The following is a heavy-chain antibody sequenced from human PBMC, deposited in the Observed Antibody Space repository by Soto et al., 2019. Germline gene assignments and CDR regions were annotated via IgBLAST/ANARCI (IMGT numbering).Heavy chain of an antibody. CDR2: ISSSSSTI. D-gene: IGHD3-16*01. CDR1: GFTFSSYS. CDR3: ARGQGLGFPKYYYYYGMDV. J-gene: IGHJ6*02. Sequence: GGSLRLSCAASGFTFSSYSMNWVRQAPGKGLEWLSYISSSSSTIYYADSVKGRFTISRDNAKNSLYLQMNSLRDEDTAVYYCARGQGLGFPKYYYYYGMDVWGQGTTVTVSS. V-gene: IGHV3-48*02.